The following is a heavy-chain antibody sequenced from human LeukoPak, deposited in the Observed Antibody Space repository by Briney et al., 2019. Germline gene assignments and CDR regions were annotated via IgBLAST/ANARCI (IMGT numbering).Heavy chain of an antibody. CDR1: GYTFTGYY. D-gene: IGHD2-2*01. CDR3: ARTPTIKSTSHIDY. Sequence: GASVKVSCKASGYTFTGYYMHWVRQAPGQGLERMGWINPNSGGTNYAQKFQGRVTMTRDTSISTAYMELSRLRSDDTAVYYCARTPTIKSTSHIDYWGQGTLVTVSS. CDR2: INPNSGGT. J-gene: IGHJ4*02. V-gene: IGHV1-2*02.